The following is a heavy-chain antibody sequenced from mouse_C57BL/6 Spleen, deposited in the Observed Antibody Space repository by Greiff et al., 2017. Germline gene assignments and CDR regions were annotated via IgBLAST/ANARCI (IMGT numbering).Heavy chain of an antibody. CDR1: GYSITSGYY. CDR3: AEWHYDGEFAY. Sequence: EVKLMESGPGLVKPSQSLSLTCSVTGYSITSGYYWNWIRQFPGNKLEWMGYISYDGSNNYNPSLKNRISITRDTSKNQFFLKLNSVTTEDTATYYCAEWHYDGEFAYWGQGTLVTVSA. D-gene: IGHD1-2*01. CDR2: ISYDGSN. J-gene: IGHJ3*01. V-gene: IGHV3-6*01.